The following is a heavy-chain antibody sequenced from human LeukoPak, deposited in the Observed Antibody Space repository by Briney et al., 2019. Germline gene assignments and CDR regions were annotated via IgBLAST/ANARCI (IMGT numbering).Heavy chain of an antibody. J-gene: IGHJ6*02. CDR2: ISGSGGST. V-gene: IGHV3-23*01. D-gene: IGHD6-13*01. Sequence: PGGSLRLSCAASGFTFSSYAMSWVRQAPGKGLEWVSAISGSGGSTYYADSVKGRFTISRDNSKNTLYLQMNSLRAEDTAVYYCAKDPWVVHRQLVQSRFYCGMDVWGQGTTVTVSS. CDR3: AKDPWVVHRQLVQSRFYCGMDV. CDR1: GFTFSSYA.